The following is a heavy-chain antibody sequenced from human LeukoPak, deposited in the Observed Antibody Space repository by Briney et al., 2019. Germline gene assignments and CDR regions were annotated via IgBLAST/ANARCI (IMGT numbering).Heavy chain of an antibody. CDR1: GGSISSGGYS. CDR3: ARGLIWGSYRRTNYFDY. D-gene: IGHD3-16*02. Sequence: SETLSLTCAVSGGSISSGGYSWSWIRQPPGKGLEWIGYIYHSGSTSYNPSLKSRVTISVDTSKNQFSLKLSSVTAADTAVYYCARGLIWGSYRRTNYFDYWGQGTLVTVSS. CDR2: IYHSGST. V-gene: IGHV4-30-2*01. J-gene: IGHJ4*02.